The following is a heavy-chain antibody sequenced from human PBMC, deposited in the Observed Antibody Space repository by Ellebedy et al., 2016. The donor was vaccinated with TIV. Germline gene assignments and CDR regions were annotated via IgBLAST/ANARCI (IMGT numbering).Heavy chain of an antibody. D-gene: IGHD3-22*01. CDR3: ARGDSSGYVFDY. J-gene: IGHJ4*02. V-gene: IGHV4-30-4*01. Sequence: SETLSLTXTVSGVSFSSGAYYWTCIRKSPGKGLEWIGYISNSGRTYYNPALRSRLTISMDTSKNQFSLELNSVTAADTAVYYCARGDSSGYVFDYWGQGTLVTVAS. CDR1: GVSFSSGAYY. CDR2: ISNSGRT.